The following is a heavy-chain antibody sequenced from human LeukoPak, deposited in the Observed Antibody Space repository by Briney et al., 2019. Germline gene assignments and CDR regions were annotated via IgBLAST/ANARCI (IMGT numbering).Heavy chain of an antibody. CDR3: ARARYCSSTSCPSPYFYYYMDV. V-gene: IGHV5-51*01. CDR1: GYSFTSYW. CDR2: IYPGDSDT. Sequence: PGGSLRLSCKASGYSFTSYWIGWVRQMPGKGLEWMGIIYPGDSDTRYSPSFQGQVTVSADKSISTAYLQWSSLKASDTAMYYCARARYCSSTSCPSPYFYYYMDVWGKGTTVTVSS. J-gene: IGHJ6*03. D-gene: IGHD2-2*01.